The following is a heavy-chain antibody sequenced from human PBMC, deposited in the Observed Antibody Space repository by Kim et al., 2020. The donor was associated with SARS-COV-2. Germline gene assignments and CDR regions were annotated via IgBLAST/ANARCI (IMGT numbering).Heavy chain of an antibody. CDR1: TFTFSNYW. Sequence: GGSLRLSCAASTFTFSNYWMSWVRQAPGKGLEWVAHIKQDGSEKYSVDSVKGRFTISRDNAKNSLYLQMNSLRAEDTAVYYCATNNNYAFDHWGQGILVT. CDR2: IKQDGSEK. J-gene: IGHJ4*02. V-gene: IGHV3-7*01. D-gene: IGHD4-4*01. CDR3: ATNNNYAFDH.